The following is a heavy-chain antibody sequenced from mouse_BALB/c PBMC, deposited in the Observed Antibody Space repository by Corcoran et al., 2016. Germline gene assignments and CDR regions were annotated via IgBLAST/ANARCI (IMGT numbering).Heavy chain of an antibody. CDR2: IGYDGNN. CDR1: GYSITSGFY. J-gene: IGHJ3*01. CDR3: TREIYYGNSYCFAY. Sequence: DVQLQESGPGLVKPSQSLSLTCSVTGYSITSGFYWNWIRQFPGNKLEWMGYIGYDGNNNYNPSLKNRVSITRDTSKNQFFLNLNSVTTEDTATYYCTREIYYGNSYCFAYWGQGTLVTVSA. V-gene: IGHV3-6*02. D-gene: IGHD1-1*01.